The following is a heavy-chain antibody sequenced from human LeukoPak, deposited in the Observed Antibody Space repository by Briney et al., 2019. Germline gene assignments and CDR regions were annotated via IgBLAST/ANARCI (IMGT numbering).Heavy chain of an antibody. CDR1: GFTFSSYG. CDR2: ISYDGSNK. Sequence: GGSLRLSYAASGFTFSSYGMHWVRQAPGKGLEWVAVISYDGSNKYYADSVKGRFTISRDNSKNTLHLQMNSLRAEDTAVYYCARVWSTAAAGHWGQGTLVTVSS. CDR3: ARVWSTAAAGH. V-gene: IGHV3-30*03. D-gene: IGHD6-13*01. J-gene: IGHJ4*02.